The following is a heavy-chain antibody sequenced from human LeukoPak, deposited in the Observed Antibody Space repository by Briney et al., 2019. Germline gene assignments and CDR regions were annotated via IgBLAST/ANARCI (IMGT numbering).Heavy chain of an antibody. V-gene: IGHV1-18*01. Sequence: ASVKVSCKTSGFTFNTYAIAWVRQAPGQGLEGMGWISAYNGNTNYAQNLQDRVTITTHTSTPTPYMELRGLRSDATAVYYCAREGCLHHSGDHYPSWFDPRGQGTLPTVSS. CDR2: ISAYNGNT. J-gene: IGHJ5*02. D-gene: IGHD2-15*01. CDR1: GFTFNTYA. CDR3: AREGCLHHSGDHYPSWFDP.